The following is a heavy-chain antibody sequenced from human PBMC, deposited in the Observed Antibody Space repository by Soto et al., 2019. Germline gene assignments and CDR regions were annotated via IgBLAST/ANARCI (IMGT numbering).Heavy chain of an antibody. J-gene: IGHJ4*02. Sequence: SETLSLTCTVSGGSISSGGYYWSWIRQHPGKGLEWIGYIYYSGSTYYNPSLKSRVTISVDTSKNQFSLKLSSVTAADTAVYYWARSSQSTVTTFGYWGQGTLVTVSS. V-gene: IGHV4-31*03. CDR1: GGSISSGGYY. D-gene: IGHD4-17*01. CDR2: IYYSGST. CDR3: ARSSQSTVTTFGY.